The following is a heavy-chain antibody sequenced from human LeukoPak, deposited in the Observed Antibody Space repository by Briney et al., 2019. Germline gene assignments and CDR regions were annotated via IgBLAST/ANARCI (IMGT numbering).Heavy chain of an antibody. CDR3: ARDRGNSDPGDWFDS. CDR1: GFTFSDYY. CDR2: ISGSGSSV. Sequence: GGSLRLSCAASGFTFSDYYMSWIRQAPGKGLEWASYISGSGSSVYYAASVRGRFTISRDNAKNSLFLQMNSLRAEDTAVYYCARDRGNSDPGDWFDSWGQGTLVTVSS. D-gene: IGHD4-23*01. J-gene: IGHJ5*01. V-gene: IGHV3-11*01.